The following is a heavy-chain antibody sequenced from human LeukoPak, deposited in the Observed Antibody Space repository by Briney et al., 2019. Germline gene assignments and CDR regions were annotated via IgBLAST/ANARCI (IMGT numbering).Heavy chain of an antibody. D-gene: IGHD5-12*01. CDR1: GGSVSSFY. Sequence: SETLSLICSVSGGSVSSFYWSWIRQAPGKGLEWIAYLHYSGSTNYNPSLKSRVTISVDTSQNQFYLKLSSVTAADTAVYYCARDGYSGSDALWGQGTLVTVSS. CDR3: ARDGYSGSDAL. CDR2: LHYSGST. V-gene: IGHV4-59*02. J-gene: IGHJ4*02.